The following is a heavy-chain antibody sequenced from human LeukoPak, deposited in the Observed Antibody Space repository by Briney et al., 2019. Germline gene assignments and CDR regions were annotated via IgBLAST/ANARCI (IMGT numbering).Heavy chain of an antibody. Sequence: SETLSLTRAVYGGSFSGYYWSWIRQPPGKGLEWIGEINHSGSTNYNPSLKSRVTISVDTSKNQFSLKLSSVTAADTAVYYCARGPYYYGSGSNHNWFDPWGQGTLVTVSS. J-gene: IGHJ5*02. D-gene: IGHD3-10*01. CDR2: INHSGST. CDR3: ARGPYYYGSGSNHNWFDP. V-gene: IGHV4-34*01. CDR1: GGSFSGYY.